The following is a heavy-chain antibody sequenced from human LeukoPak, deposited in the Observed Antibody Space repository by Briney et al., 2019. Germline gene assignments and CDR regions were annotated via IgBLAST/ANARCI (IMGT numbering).Heavy chain of an antibody. Sequence: ASVKVSCKASGYTFTNFDINWVRQATGQGLEWMGWMNPNTGNAGYAQKFQDRVTITWDASITTAYMDLSSLRSEDTAVYYCARDSGSSLYYFDYWGQGTLVTVSS. D-gene: IGHD6-13*01. CDR3: ARDSGSSLYYFDY. V-gene: IGHV1-8*03. J-gene: IGHJ4*02. CDR2: MNPNTGNA. CDR1: GYTFTNFD.